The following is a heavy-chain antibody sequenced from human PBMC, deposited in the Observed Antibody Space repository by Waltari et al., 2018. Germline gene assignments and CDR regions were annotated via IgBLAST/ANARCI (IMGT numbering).Heavy chain of an antibody. CDR2: IHYRGGT. V-gene: IGHV4-39*01. J-gene: IGHJ4*02. D-gene: IGHD5-18*01. Sequence: QLQLQESGPGLVKPSETLSLTCTVSGGPISLSSSYWGWIGQPPGKGVEWIGSIHYRGGTSYNPSLKSRVTISVDTSKNQFSLKLSSVTAADTAVYYCARQSSAMVNRYWGQGTLVTVSS. CDR3: ARQSSAMVNRY. CDR1: GGPISLSSSY.